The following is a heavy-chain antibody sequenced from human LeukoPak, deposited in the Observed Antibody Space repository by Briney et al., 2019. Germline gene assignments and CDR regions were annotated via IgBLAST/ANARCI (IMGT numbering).Heavy chain of an antibody. CDR2: ISYDGSNK. D-gene: IGHD3-10*01. CDR3: ARDRVSGSGSIDY. CDR1: GFTFSSYA. V-gene: IGHV3-30*04. J-gene: IGHJ4*02. Sequence: GGSLRLSCAASGFTFSSYAMHWVRQAPGKGLEWVAVISYDGSNKYYADSVKGRFTIFRDNSKNTLYLQMNSLRAEDTAVYYCARDRVSGSGSIDYWGQGTLVTVSS.